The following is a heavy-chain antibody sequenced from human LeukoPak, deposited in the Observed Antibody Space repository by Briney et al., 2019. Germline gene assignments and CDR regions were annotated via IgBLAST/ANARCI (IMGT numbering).Heavy chain of an antibody. CDR3: ERRSITGTKGPWFDP. J-gene: IGHJ5*02. D-gene: IGHD1-7*01. CDR2: IYYSGST. CDR1: GGSISSYY. Sequence: PSDTLSLTCTVSGGSISSYYWSWIRQPPGKGLEWIGYIYYSGSTNYNPSLKSRVTISVDTSKNQFSLKLSSVTAADKAVYYCERRSITGTKGPWFDPWGQGTLVTVSS. V-gene: IGHV4-59*08.